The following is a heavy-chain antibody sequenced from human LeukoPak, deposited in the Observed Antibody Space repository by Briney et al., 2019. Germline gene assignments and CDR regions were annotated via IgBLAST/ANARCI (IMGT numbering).Heavy chain of an antibody. Sequence: GGSLRLSCAASGFSFISYEMQWVRQAPGNGLVWVSRINTDGARTSYADSVKGRFTISRDNAKNTLYLQMNSLRAVDTAKYYCARELPREVTLDYWGQGTLVTVSS. CDR1: GFSFISYE. D-gene: IGHD2-21*02. CDR3: ARELPREVTLDY. J-gene: IGHJ4*02. CDR2: INTDGART. V-gene: IGHV3-74*01.